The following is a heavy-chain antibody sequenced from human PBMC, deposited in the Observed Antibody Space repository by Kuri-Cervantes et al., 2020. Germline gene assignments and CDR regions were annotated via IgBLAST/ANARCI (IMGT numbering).Heavy chain of an antibody. CDR1: EFSLSSYT. V-gene: IGHV3-74*01. CDR3: ARLGVLITYYYGMDV. Sequence: GESLKISCVASEFSLSSYTMNWVRQAPGKGLVWVSRINSDGSSTSYADSVKGRFTISRDNAKNTLYLQMNSLRAEDTAVYYCARLGVLITYYYGMDVWGQGTTVTVSS. CDR2: INSDGSST. J-gene: IGHJ6*02.